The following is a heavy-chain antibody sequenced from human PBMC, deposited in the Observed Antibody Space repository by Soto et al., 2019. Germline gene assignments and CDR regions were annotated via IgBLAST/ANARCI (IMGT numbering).Heavy chain of an antibody. CDR2: ISSNGGST. Sequence: VRQAPGKGLEYVSAISSNGGSTYYANSVKGRFTISRDNSKNTLYLQMGSLRAEDMAVYYCARSGVLWFGYAFDIWGQGTMVTVSS. CDR3: ARSGVLWFGYAFDI. J-gene: IGHJ3*02. V-gene: IGHV3-64*01. D-gene: IGHD3-10*01.